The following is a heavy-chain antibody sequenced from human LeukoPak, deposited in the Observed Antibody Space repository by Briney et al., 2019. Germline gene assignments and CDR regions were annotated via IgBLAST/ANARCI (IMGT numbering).Heavy chain of an antibody. CDR3: ATGSYYDSSGSFYFDY. J-gene: IGHJ4*02. D-gene: IGHD3-22*01. Sequence: PGGSLRLSCAASGFTFSSYAMSWVRQAPGKGVEWVSAISGSGGSTYYADSVKGRFTISRDNSKNTLYVQVNSLGTEDTAAYYCATGSYYDSSGSFYFDYWGQGTLVTVSS. V-gene: IGHV3-23*01. CDR1: GFTFSSYA. CDR2: ISGSGGST.